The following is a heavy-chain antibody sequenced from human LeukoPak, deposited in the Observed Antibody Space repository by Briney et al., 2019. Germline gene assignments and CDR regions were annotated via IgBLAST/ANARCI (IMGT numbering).Heavy chain of an antibody. CDR3: ARDAVYDYVWGSYRPFLPFDY. CDR1: GGSISSSSYY. Sequence: SETLSLTCTVSGGSISSSSYYWGWIRQPPGKGLEWIGSIYYSGSTYYNPSLKSRVTISVDTSKNQFSLKLSSVTAADTAVYYCARDAVYDYVWGSYRPFLPFDYWGQGTLVTVSS. D-gene: IGHD3-16*02. CDR2: IYYSGST. V-gene: IGHV4-39*07. J-gene: IGHJ4*02.